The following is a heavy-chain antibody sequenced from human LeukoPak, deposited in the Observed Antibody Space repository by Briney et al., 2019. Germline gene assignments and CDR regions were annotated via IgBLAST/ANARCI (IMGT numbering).Heavy chain of an antibody. J-gene: IGHJ4*02. CDR2: IYHSGST. D-gene: IGHD4-23*01. V-gene: IGHV4-38-2*02. CDR3: ARDIAVVTPGHNDY. CDR1: GYSISSGYY. Sequence: SETLSLTCTVSGYSISSGYYWGWIRQPPGKGLEWIGSIYHSGSTYYNPSLKSRVTISVDTSKNQFSLKLSSVTAADTAVYYCARDIAVVTPGHNDYWGQGTLVTVSS.